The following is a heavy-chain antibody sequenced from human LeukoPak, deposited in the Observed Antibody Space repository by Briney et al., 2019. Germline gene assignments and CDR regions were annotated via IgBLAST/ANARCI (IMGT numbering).Heavy chain of an antibody. D-gene: IGHD3-22*01. V-gene: IGHV4-4*02. J-gene: IGHJ5*02. CDR3: ASFVHHSSGYYATTEPNWFDP. CDR2: IYHSGST. Sequence: PSGTLSLTCAVSGGSISSSNWWSWVRQPPGKRLEWIGEIYHSGSTNYNPSLKSRVTISVDKSKNQFSLKLSSVTAADTAVYYCASFVHHSSGYYATTEPNWFDPWGQGTLVTVSS. CDR1: GGSISSSNW.